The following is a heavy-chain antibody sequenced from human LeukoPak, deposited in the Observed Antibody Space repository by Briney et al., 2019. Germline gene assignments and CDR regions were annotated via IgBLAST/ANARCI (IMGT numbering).Heavy chain of an antibody. D-gene: IGHD5-12*01. Sequence: PGGSLRLSCVASGFIFSSYNINWVRQAPGKGLEWVSSISSSSTYISYADSVKGRFTTSRDNAKNSLDLQMDSLRVEDTAVYYCAREGYSAYGLDYWGQGTLVTVSS. CDR2: ISSSSTYI. V-gene: IGHV3-21*01. CDR3: AREGYSAYGLDY. J-gene: IGHJ4*02. CDR1: GFIFSSYN.